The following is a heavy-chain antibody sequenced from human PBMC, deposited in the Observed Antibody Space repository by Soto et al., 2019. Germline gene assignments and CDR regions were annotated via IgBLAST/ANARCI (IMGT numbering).Heavy chain of an antibody. D-gene: IGHD2-2*01. V-gene: IGHV2-5*02. CDR2: IYWDDDK. J-gene: IGHJ5*02. CDR1: GFSLSTSGVG. Sequence: QITLKESGPTLVKPTQTLTLTCTFSGFSLSTSGVGVGWIRQPPGKALEWLALIYWDDDKRYSPSLKSRLTINKDTSKLPVAHTLTNMDPVDTALYYCAHSRGEIVVVPADGFDPWGQGTLVTVSS. CDR3: AHSRGEIVVVPADGFDP.